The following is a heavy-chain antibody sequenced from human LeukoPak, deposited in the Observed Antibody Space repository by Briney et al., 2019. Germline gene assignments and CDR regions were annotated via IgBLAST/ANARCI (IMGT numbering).Heavy chain of an antibody. CDR3: AKDTTYYYDSSGYSDY. Sequence: PGGSLRLSCAASGFTFDDYAMHWVRQASGKGLEWVSLISGDGGSTYYADSVKGRFTISRDNSKNSLYLQMNSLRTEDTALYYCAKDTTYYYDSSGYSDYWGQGTLVTVSS. J-gene: IGHJ4*02. V-gene: IGHV3-43*02. D-gene: IGHD3-22*01. CDR2: ISGDGGST. CDR1: GFTFDDYA.